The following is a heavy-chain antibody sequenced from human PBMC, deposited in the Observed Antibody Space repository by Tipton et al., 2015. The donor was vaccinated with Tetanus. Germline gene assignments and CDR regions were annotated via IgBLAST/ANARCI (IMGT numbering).Heavy chain of an antibody. V-gene: IGHV4-34*01. CDR1: GGSFSGYN. Sequence: TLSLTCAVYGGSFSGYNWSWIRQPPGKGLEWIGDINHSGSTNYSPSLKSLVTISVDTSKNQFSLNLNSVTAADTAIYYCARGLTSPSMGVWFDPWGQGTLVTVSS. J-gene: IGHJ5*02. CDR2: INHSGST. CDR3: ARGLTSPSMGVWFDP. D-gene: IGHD2-2*01.